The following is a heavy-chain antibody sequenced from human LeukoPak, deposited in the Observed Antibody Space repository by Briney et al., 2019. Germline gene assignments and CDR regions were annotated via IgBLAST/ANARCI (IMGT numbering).Heavy chain of an antibody. CDR2: TIPILGIA. Sequence: EASVKVSCKASGGTFSSYAISWVRQAPGQGLEWMGRTIPILGIANYAQKFQGRVTITADKSTSTAYMELSSLRSEDTAVYYCARVGGSYWFDYWGQGTLVTVSS. D-gene: IGHD1-26*01. CDR1: GGTFSSYA. CDR3: ARVGGSYWFDY. J-gene: IGHJ4*02. V-gene: IGHV1-69*04.